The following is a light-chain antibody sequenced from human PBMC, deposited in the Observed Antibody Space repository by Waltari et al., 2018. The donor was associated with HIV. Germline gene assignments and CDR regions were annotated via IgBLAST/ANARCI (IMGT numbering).Light chain of an antibody. J-gene: IGLJ2*01. V-gene: IGLV1-44*01. CDR2: SNN. Sequence: QSVLTQPPSASGTPGQRVTISCSGSSSNIGRNTVNWYQQLPGTHPKLLFSSNNRRPSGVPDGFSGSKSCTSASLGISGLQSEDEADYYCAAWDDSLNGPVFGGGTKLTVL. CDR3: AAWDDSLNGPV. CDR1: SSNIGRNT.